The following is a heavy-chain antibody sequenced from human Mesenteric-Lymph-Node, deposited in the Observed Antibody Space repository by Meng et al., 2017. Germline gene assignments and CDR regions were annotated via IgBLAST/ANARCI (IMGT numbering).Heavy chain of an antibody. D-gene: IGHD6-13*01. Sequence: EWQLVETGGDLIQPGKSLRISCAASGFTVSGNYMTWVRQAPGKGLEWVSLIYGDGSTLYADSVKGRFTISRDNSKNTVYLQMNSLRVEDTAVYHCAGRVMGAAAYDFWGQGTLVTVSS. CDR2: IYGDGST. J-gene: IGHJ4*02. CDR3: AGRVMGAAAYDF. V-gene: IGHV3-53*02. CDR1: GFTVSGNY.